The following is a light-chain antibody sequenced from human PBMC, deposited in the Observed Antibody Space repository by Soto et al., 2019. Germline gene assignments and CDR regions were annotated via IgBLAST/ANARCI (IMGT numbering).Light chain of an antibody. CDR2: AVS. V-gene: IGLV2-14*03. J-gene: IGLJ1*01. CDR3: LSYTDRQSYL. Sequence: SALTQPASVSGSPGQSITISCSGTSSDIGSYDHVALYQQFPGKSPKLIIYAVSDRPSGVSDRFSGSKSGISASLTISGLQTDVEADYYFLSYTDRQSYLFGTGTKVTVL. CDR1: SSDIGSYDH.